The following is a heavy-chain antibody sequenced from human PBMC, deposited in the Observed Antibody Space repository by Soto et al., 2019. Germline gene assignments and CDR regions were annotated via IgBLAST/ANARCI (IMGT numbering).Heavy chain of an antibody. D-gene: IGHD2-15*01. CDR2: VRTKANNYAT. V-gene: IGHV3-73*01. J-gene: IGHJ4*02. Sequence: EVQLVESGGGLVQPGGSLKLSCAASGFTFSASAMHWVRQASGKGLEWVGRVRTKANNYATAYAASVEGRFTISRDDSKNSAFLQMNSLKTEGTAVYYCTRQGGYCGGGSCHAFNDYWGQGTLVTVSS. CDR1: GFTFSASA. CDR3: TRQGGYCGGGSCHAFNDY.